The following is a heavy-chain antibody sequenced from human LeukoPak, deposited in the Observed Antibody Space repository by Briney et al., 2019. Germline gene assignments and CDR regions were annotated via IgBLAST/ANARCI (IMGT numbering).Heavy chain of an antibody. V-gene: IGHV3-7*03. CDR3: ARARGFWSGYYNYFDY. J-gene: IGHJ4*02. CDR2: IKQDGSET. Sequence: GGSLRLSCAASGFTFSSYWMTWVRQAPGKGLEWVANIKQDGSETYYVDSVKGRFTISRDNAKNSLYLQMNSLRAEDTAVYYCARARGFWSGYYNYFDYWGQGTLVTVSS. CDR1: GFTFSSYW. D-gene: IGHD3-3*01.